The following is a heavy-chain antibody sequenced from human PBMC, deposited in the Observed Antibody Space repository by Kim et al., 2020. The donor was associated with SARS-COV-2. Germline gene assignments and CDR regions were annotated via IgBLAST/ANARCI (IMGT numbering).Heavy chain of an antibody. CDR3: ARSVAVGTFDP. J-gene: IGHJ5*02. D-gene: IGHD6-19*01. V-gene: IGHV3-74*01. Sequence: TNADPVKGRFTNTRDNAKNTVYLQMDSLRVEDTAVYYCARSVAVGTFDPWGPGTLVIVSS.